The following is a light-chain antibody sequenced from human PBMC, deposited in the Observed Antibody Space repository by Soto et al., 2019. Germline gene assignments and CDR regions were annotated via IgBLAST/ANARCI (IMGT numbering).Light chain of an antibody. CDR3: QQYLHTPRT. Sequence: EIVMTQSPATLSVSPGERATLSCRASQTISSNLAWYRQKPGQAPRLLIYGASTRATGIPDRFSGSGSGTEFTLTISSLQSEDVAVYYCQQYLHTPRTFGQGTKVDIK. CDR1: QTISSN. CDR2: GAS. V-gene: IGKV3-15*01. J-gene: IGKJ1*01.